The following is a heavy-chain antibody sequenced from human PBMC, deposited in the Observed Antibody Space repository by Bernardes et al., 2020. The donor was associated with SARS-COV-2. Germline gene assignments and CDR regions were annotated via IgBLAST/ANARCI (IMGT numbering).Heavy chain of an antibody. CDR2: IFWDDSK. V-gene: IGHV2-5*02. Sequence: SGPTLVKPTQTVTLTCTFSGFSLTTSGVSVGWIRQPPGKALEWLALIFWDDSKHYSPSLENRLTISKDASKNQVVLTMTNMDPVDTATYFCAHERAGGECTSGNCPRWFDPWGQGILVTVSS. CDR1: GFSLTTSGVS. D-gene: IGHD3-16*01. J-gene: IGHJ5*02. CDR3: AHERAGGECTSGNCPRWFDP.